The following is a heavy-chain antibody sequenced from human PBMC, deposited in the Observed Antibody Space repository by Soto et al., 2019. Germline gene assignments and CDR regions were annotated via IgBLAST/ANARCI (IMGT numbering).Heavy chain of an antibody. J-gene: IGHJ4*02. CDR2: IYYSGSA. CDR3: ARTYSGSYLGFDY. Sequence: QVQLQESGPGLVKPSETLSLTCTVSGGSISSYYWSWIRQPPGKGLEWIGYIYYSGSANYNPSLKSRVTIPVDTSKNQFSLKLSSVTAADTAVYYCARTYSGSYLGFDYWGQGTLVTVSS. D-gene: IGHD1-26*01. CDR1: GGSISSYY. V-gene: IGHV4-59*01.